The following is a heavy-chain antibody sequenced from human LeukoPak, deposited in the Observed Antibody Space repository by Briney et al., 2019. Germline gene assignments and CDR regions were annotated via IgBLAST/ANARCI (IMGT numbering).Heavy chain of an antibody. D-gene: IGHD3-3*01. CDR2: ICGSSGHA. J-gene: IGHJ4*02. CDR1: GLTFSSYA. Sequence: PGGSLRLSCAASGLTFSSYAMSGVGPAPGKGLEWVSAICGSSGHAYYADSVKGRFTISRDNSKNTLYLQMNRLRAEDTAVYYCAKVGFSEMEWLLYSDHWGQGTLVTVSS. V-gene: IGHV3-23*01. CDR3: AKVGFSEMEWLLYSDH.